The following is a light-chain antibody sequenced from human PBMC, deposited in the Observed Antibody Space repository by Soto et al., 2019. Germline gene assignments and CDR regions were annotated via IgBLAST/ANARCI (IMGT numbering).Light chain of an antibody. V-gene: IGKV3-20*01. J-gene: IGKJ4*01. CDR1: QSVSSSY. CDR3: QQYGSSRGLT. Sequence: EIVLTQSPGTLSLSPGERATLSCRASQSVSSSYLAWYQQKPGQAPRLLIYGASNRATGIPDRFSGSGSGTDFTLTISRLEPEDFAVYYCQQYGSSRGLTFGGGTKVDIK. CDR2: GAS.